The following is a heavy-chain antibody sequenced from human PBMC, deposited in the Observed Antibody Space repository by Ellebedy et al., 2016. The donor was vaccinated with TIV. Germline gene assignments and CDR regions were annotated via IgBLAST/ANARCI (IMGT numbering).Heavy chain of an antibody. CDR3: ASLGRGRTVAAAGPYYYYMDV. V-gene: IGHV5-51*01. D-gene: IGHD6-13*01. J-gene: IGHJ6*03. Sequence: KVSCXGSGYSFTSYWIGWVRQMPGKGLEWMGIIYPGDSDTRYSPSFQGQVTISADKSISTAYLQWSSLKASDTAMYYCASLGRGRTVAAAGPYYYYMDVWGKGTTVTVSS. CDR1: GYSFTSYW. CDR2: IYPGDSDT.